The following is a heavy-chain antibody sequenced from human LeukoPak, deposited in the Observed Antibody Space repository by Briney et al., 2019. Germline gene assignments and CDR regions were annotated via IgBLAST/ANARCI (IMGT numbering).Heavy chain of an antibody. V-gene: IGHV4-59*01. CDR1: GGSISSYY. J-gene: IGHJ4*02. CDR3: ARYYGSGSYYYFDY. CDR2: IYYSGST. D-gene: IGHD3-10*01. Sequence: SETLSLTCTVSGGSISSYYWSWIRQPPGKGLEWIGYIYYSGSTNYSPSLKSRVTISVDTSKNQFSLKLSSVTAADTAVYYCARYYGSGSYYYFDYWGQGTLVTVSS.